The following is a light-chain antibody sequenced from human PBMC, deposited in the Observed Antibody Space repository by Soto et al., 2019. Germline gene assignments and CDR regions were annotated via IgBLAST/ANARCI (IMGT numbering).Light chain of an antibody. CDR2: GAS. CDR1: QSVDNGY. CDR3: QQYGSSQWT. J-gene: IGKJ1*01. V-gene: IGKV3-20*01. Sequence: EIVLTQSPGTLSLSPGERATLSCRASQSVDNGYLAWYQQKPGQAPRLLIYGASSRATGIPDRFGGSGAGPDFTLTVSRLEPEDFAVYYCQQYGSSQWTFGQGTKVEIK.